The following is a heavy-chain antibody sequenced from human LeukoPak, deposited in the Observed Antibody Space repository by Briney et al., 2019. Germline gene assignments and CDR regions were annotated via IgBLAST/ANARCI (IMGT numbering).Heavy chain of an antibody. CDR3: ASRWVLTGEPY. Sequence: PSGTLSLTCAVSGDSISNRNWWTWVRQHPGKGLEWIGEISLSGSTNYNPSLKSRVTVSFDKSNNQFSLKLSSVTAADTAVYYCASRWVLTGEPYWGQGTLVTVSS. CDR1: GDSISNRNW. J-gene: IGHJ4*02. D-gene: IGHD7-27*01. CDR2: ISLSGST. V-gene: IGHV4-4*02.